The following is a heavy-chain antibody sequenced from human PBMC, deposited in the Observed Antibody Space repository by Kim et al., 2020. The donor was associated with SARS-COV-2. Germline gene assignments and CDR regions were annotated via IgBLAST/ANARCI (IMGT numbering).Heavy chain of an antibody. CDR3: AKPARRRSKIGELLYTSFDY. V-gene: IGHV3-23*01. CDR1: GFTFSSYA. J-gene: IGHJ4*02. Sequence: GGSLRLSCAASGFTFSSYAMSWVRQAPGKGLEWVSAISGSGGGTFYADSVKGRFTISRDNSKNTLYLQMNSLRAEDTAVYYCAKPARRRSKIGELLYTSFDYWGRGSLVTVSS. D-gene: IGHD3-10*01. CDR2: ISGSGGGT.